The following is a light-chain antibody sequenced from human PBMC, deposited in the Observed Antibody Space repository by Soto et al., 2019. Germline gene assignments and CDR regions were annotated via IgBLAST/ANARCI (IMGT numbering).Light chain of an antibody. V-gene: IGKV3-15*01. CDR1: QSISIK. CDR3: QQYNDWRLIT. J-gene: IGKJ5*01. Sequence: EIVMTQSPATLSVYPGESATLSCRASQSISIKLAWYQQKPGRAPRLLIYDTSTRATGIPARFSGSGSGTEFTLTISSLQSEDFAVYFCQQYNDWRLITFGQGTLLEI. CDR2: DTS.